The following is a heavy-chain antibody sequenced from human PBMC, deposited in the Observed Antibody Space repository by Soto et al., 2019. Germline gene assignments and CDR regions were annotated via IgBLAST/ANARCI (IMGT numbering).Heavy chain of an antibody. CDR3: ARASSPRDPWLDY. D-gene: IGHD5-18*01. V-gene: IGHV3-11*01. CDR1: GFTFSDDY. J-gene: IGHJ4*02. Sequence: GGSLRLSCGASGFTFSDDYMSWIRQAPGKGLEWVSYISSSGGTIYYADSVKGRFTISRDNAKNSLFLQMNSLRADDTAVYYCARASSPRDPWLDYWGQGTLVSVSS. CDR2: ISSSGGTI.